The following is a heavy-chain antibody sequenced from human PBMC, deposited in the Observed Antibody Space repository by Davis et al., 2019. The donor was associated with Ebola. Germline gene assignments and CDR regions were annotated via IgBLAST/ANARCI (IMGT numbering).Heavy chain of an antibody. J-gene: IGHJ4*02. CDR3: ARDPSTTVTTGAMDY. CDR1: GITFSPYA. D-gene: IGHD4-17*01. Sequence: GGSLRLSCVASGITFSPYAMNWVRQAPGKGLEWLSDISSSSSSIYYADSVKGRFTISRDNAKNSLYLQMNSLRDEDTAVYYCARDPSTTVTTGAMDYWGQGTLVTVSS. CDR2: ISSSSSSI. V-gene: IGHV3-48*02.